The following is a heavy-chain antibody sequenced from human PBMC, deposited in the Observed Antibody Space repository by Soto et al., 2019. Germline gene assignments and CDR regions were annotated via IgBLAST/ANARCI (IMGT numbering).Heavy chain of an antibody. V-gene: IGHV3-30*03. J-gene: IGHJ4*02. CDR3: TGEVASGY. D-gene: IGHD2-8*02. CDR1: GFTVSTYG. Sequence: QVQLVESGGGVVQPGRSLRLSCAVSGFTVSTYGMHWVRQAPGKGLEWVAVISCDGGTKYYADSVKGRFTISRDNSRNTQCLEMNSLRGDDLAVYYCTGEVASGYWGQGSLVCVSS. CDR2: ISCDGGTK.